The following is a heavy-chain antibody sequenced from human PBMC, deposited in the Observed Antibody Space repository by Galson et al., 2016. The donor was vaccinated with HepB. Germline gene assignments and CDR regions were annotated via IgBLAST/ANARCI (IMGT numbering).Heavy chain of an antibody. V-gene: IGHV4-59*02. CDR2: ISYSGSA. Sequence: SETLSLTCNVPGASVSSSYWSWIRQPPGKGLEWIGYISYSGSADYNPSLRSRVTIAIDTSKNQFSLKVTSVTTADTAVYYCAREGGASGNYWGQGTLVTVSS. D-gene: IGHD3-10*01. J-gene: IGHJ4*02. CDR1: GASVSSSY. CDR3: AREGGASGNY.